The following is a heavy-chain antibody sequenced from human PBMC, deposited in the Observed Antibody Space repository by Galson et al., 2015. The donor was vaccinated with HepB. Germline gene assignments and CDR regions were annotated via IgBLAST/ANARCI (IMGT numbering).Heavy chain of an antibody. CDR2: IGTGGDT. J-gene: IGHJ2*01. D-gene: IGHD6-13*01. CDR3: VREGYSSNWNNWFFDL. CDR1: GFTFRSSD. V-gene: IGHV3-13*01. Sequence: SLRLSCAASGFTFRSSDMHWVRQPTGKGLEWVSAIGTGGDTYYADSVKGRFTISRENAQSSLFLQMNSLTAGDTAVYYCVREGYSSNWNNWFFDLWGHGTLVTVSS.